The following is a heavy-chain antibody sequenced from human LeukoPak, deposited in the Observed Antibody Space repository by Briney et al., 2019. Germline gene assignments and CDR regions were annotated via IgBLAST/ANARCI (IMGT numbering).Heavy chain of an antibody. D-gene: IGHD1-1*01. V-gene: IGHV3-30*18. CDR1: GFTFSSYG. Sequence: GGSLRLSSAASGFTFSSYGMHWVRQAPGKGLEWVAVISYDGSNKYYADSVKGRFTISRDNSKNTLYLQMNSLRAEDTAVYYCAKDHRNVPRRGNYFDHWGQGTLVTVSS. CDR2: ISYDGSNK. J-gene: IGHJ4*02. CDR3: AKDHRNVPRRGNYFDH.